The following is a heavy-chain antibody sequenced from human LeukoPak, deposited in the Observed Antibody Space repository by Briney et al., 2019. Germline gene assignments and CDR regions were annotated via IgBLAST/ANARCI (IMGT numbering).Heavy chain of an antibody. CDR3: ARGILHYDYVWGSYRSYYFDY. V-gene: IGHV4-34*01. J-gene: IGHJ4*02. CDR2: INHSGST. Sequence: PSETLSLTCAVYGGSFSGYYWSWIRQPPGKGLEWIGEINHSGSTNYNPSLKSRVTISVDTSKNQFSLKLSSVTAADTAVYYCARGILHYDYVWGSYRSYYFDYWGQGTLVTVSS. CDR1: GGSFSGYY. D-gene: IGHD3-16*02.